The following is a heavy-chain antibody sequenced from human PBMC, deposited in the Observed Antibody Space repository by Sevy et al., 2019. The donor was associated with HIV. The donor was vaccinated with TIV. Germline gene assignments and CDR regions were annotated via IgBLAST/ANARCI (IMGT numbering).Heavy chain of an antibody. CDR2: IWFDGRNQ. CDR3: AREHSGDYYDSSGYRFFDL. D-gene: IGHD3-22*01. J-gene: IGHJ2*01. CDR1: GFTFSSYG. V-gene: IGHV3-33*01. Sequence: GGSLRLSCAASGFTFSSYGMNWVRQAPGKGLEWVAVIWFDGRNQYYSESVKGRFTISRDNAKNTLYLQMNSLRAEDTAVYYCAREHSGDYYDSSGYRFFDLWGRGTLVTVSS.